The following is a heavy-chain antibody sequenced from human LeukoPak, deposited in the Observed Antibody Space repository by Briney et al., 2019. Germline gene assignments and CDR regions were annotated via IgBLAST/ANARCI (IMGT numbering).Heavy chain of an antibody. CDR2: ISYDGSNK. CDR1: GFTFSSSA. J-gene: IGHJ1*01. Sequence: GGSLRLSCAASGFTFSSSAMHWVRQAPDKGLEWVAVISYDGSNKYYADSVKGRFTISRDNSKNTLYLQMNSLRAEDTAVYYCAISSGWSKGGTYFQHWGQGTLVTVPS. V-gene: IGHV3-30-3*01. CDR3: AISSGWSKGGTYFQH. D-gene: IGHD6-19*01.